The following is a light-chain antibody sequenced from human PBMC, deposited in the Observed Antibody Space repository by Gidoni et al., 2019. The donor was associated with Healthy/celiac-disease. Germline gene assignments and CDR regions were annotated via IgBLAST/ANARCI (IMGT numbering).Light chain of an antibody. CDR1: QSVSSSY. CDR3: QQYGSSPT. J-gene: IGKJ1*01. V-gene: IGKV3-20*01. Sequence: EIVLTQSPGTLSLSPEESATLRCQASQSVSSSYLAWYQQKPGQAPRLLIYGASSRATDIPDRFSGSWSGTDFTLTSSRLEPEEFAVYYCQQYGSSPTFGQGTKVEIK. CDR2: GAS.